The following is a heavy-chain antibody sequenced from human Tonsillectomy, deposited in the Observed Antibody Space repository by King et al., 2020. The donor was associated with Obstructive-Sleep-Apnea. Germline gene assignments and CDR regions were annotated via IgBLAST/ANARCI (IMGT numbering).Heavy chain of an antibody. CDR3: ARERVPKVVVPAAMLPQFYGMDV. J-gene: IGHJ6*02. Sequence: VQLVESGGGVVQPGRSLRLSCAASGFTFSNYAIHWVRQAPGKGLEWVAVTSYDGSNKYYADSVKGRFTISRDNSKNTLYLQMNSLRPEDTAVYYCARERVPKVVVPAAMLPQFYGMDVWGQGTTVTVSS. D-gene: IGHD2-2*01. V-gene: IGHV3-30*04. CDR1: GFTFSNYA. CDR2: TSYDGSNK.